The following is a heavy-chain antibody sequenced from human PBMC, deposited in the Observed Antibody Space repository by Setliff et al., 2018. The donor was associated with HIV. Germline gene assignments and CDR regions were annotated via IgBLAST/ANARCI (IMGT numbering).Heavy chain of an antibody. D-gene: IGHD1-26*01. CDR3: ARELSHIVGAPRYMDV. CDR1: GYSISSGYY. V-gene: IGHV4-38-2*02. CDR2: MSHNGKT. Sequence: SETLSLTCAVSGYSISSGYYWGWIRQPPGKGQEWIASMSHNGKTYYNPSLKSRVTISVDTSKNQISLKMNSVTAADTAVYHCARELSHIVGAPRYMDVWGKGTTVTVSS. J-gene: IGHJ6*03.